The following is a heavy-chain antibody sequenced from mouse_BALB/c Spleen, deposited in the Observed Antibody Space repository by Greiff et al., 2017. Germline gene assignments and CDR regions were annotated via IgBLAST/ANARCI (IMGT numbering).Heavy chain of an antibody. Sequence: EVQLVESGGGLVKPGGSLKLSCAASGFTFSDYYMYWVRQTPEKRLEWVATISDGGSYTYYPDSVKGRFTISRDNAKNNLYLQMSSLKSEDTAMYYCARGLGRAWFAYWGQGTLVTVSA. V-gene: IGHV5-4*02. D-gene: IGHD4-1*01. CDR1: GFTFSDYY. J-gene: IGHJ3*01. CDR3: ARGLGRAWFAY. CDR2: ISDGGSYT.